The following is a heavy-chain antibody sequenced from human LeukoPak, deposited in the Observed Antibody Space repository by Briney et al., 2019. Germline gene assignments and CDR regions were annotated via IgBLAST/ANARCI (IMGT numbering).Heavy chain of an antibody. CDR2: IIPMFGTA. J-gene: IGHJ4*02. Sequence: SVKVSCKASGSTFRSYAISWVRQAPGQGLEWMGGIIPMFGTANYAQKFQGRVTITADDSTSTAYMELRSLRSEDTALYYCASPAAGTGPCYFDYWGQGTLVTVSS. CDR3: ASPAAGTGPCYFDY. D-gene: IGHD6-13*01. CDR1: GSTFRSYA. V-gene: IGHV1-69*13.